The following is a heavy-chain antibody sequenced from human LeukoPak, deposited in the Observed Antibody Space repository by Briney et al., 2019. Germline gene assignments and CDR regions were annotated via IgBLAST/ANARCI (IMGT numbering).Heavy chain of an antibody. V-gene: IGHV3-30*02. CDR3: AKYLFGELFYGAFDI. Sequence: GGSLRLSCAASGFTFSSYGMHWVRQAPGKGLEWVAFIRYDGSNKYYADSVKGRFTISRDNSKNTLYLQMNSLRAEDTAVYYCAKYLFGELFYGAFDIWGQGTMVTVSS. D-gene: IGHD3-10*02. CDR2: IRYDGSNK. J-gene: IGHJ3*02. CDR1: GFTFSSYG.